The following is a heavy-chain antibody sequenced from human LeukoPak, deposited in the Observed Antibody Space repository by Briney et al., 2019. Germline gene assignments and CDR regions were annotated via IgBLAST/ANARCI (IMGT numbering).Heavy chain of an antibody. J-gene: IGHJ4*02. CDR3: ARVSDCSSTSCLSYYFDY. CDR1: GGTFSRDA. V-gene: IGHV1-69*13. D-gene: IGHD2-2*01. Sequence: SVKVSCKASGGTFSRDAISWVRQAPGQGLEWMGGINPIFGTAKYAQKFQGRVTITADESTSTAYMALSSLGSEDTAVYYCARVSDCSSTSCLSYYFDYWGQGTLVTVSS. CDR2: INPIFGTA.